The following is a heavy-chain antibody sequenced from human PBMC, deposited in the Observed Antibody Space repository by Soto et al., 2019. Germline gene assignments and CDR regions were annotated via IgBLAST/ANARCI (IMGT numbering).Heavy chain of an antibody. CDR1: GFTFTSSA. D-gene: IGHD2-8*01. Sequence: GASVKVSCKASGFTFTSSAVQWVRQARGQRLEWIGWIVVGSGNTNYAQKFQERVTITRDKSTSTAYMELSSLRSEDTAVYYCARVAQYCTNGVCYSHYYYYMDVWGKGTTVTVSS. CDR3: ARVAQYCTNGVCYSHYYYYMDV. V-gene: IGHV1-58*01. CDR2: IVVGSGNT. J-gene: IGHJ6*03.